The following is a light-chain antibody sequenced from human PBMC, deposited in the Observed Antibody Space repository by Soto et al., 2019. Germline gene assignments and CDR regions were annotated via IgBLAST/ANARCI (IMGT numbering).Light chain of an antibody. Sequence: EIVLTQSPATLSLSPGERATLSCRASQSVSSYLAWYQQKPGQAPRLLIYDASNRATGIPARFSGSGFGTDFTLTISSLEPEEFAVYYCQQRSNWPPALTFGGGTKVEIK. J-gene: IGKJ4*01. CDR1: QSVSSY. CDR2: DAS. V-gene: IGKV3-11*01. CDR3: QQRSNWPPALT.